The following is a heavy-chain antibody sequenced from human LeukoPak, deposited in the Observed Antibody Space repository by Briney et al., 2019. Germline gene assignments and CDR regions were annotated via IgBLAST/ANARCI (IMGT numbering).Heavy chain of an antibody. CDR2: IYPGDSDT. D-gene: IGHD2-21*02. CDR3: ARHISDCGGDCPFDY. J-gene: IGHJ4*02. V-gene: IGHV5-51*01. CDR1: GYSFTSYW. Sequence: GESLKISCKGSGYSFTSYWIGWVRQMPGKGLGWMGIIYPGDSDTRYSPSFEGQVTISADKSIATAYLQWSGLKASDTAMYYCARHISDCGGDCPFDYWGQGTLVTVSS.